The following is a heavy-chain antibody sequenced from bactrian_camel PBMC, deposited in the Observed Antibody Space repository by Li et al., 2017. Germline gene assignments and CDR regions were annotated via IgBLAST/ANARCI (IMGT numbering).Heavy chain of an antibody. J-gene: IGHJ4*01. CDR3: AADKPLDRPNRIRPSVTCSRAVY. V-gene: IGHV3S53*01. Sequence: HVQLVESGGGSVQTGGSLKLSCSYSGFAFDKCGMAWYRQIPGKERELVSEIESDGSTTYKQPVKGRFIISRDKTKNTTYLQMNNLTTDDTAVYYCAADKPLDRPNRIRPSVTCSRAVYWGQGTQVTVS. CDR2: IESDGST. D-gene: IGHD3*01. CDR1: GFAFDKCG.